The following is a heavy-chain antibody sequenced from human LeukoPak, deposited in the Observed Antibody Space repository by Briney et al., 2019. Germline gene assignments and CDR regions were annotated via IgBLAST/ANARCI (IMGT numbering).Heavy chain of an antibody. V-gene: IGHV4-61*01. Sequence: SETLSLTCTVSGGSVSSGSYYWSWIRQPPGKGLEWIGYIYYSGSTNYNPSLKSRVTISVDTSKNQFSLKLSPVTAADTAVYYCARVRYYYDSSGRDCYFDYWGQGTLVTVSS. J-gene: IGHJ4*02. CDR3: ARVRYYYDSSGRDCYFDY. CDR2: IYYSGST. D-gene: IGHD3-22*01. CDR1: GGSVSSGSYY.